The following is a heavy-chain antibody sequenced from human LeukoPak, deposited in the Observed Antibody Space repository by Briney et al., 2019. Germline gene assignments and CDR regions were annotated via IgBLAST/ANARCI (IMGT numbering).Heavy chain of an antibody. V-gene: IGHV3-21*01. CDR2: ISSSSSYI. CDR3: ARVPKIVGAQYFQH. CDR1: GLTFSSYS. Sequence: GGSLRLSCAASGLTFSSYSMNWVRQAPGKGLEWVSSISSSSSYIYYADSVKGRFTISRDNAKNSLYLQMNSLRAEDTAVYYCARVPKIVGAQYFQHWGQGTLVTVSS. J-gene: IGHJ1*01. D-gene: IGHD1-26*01.